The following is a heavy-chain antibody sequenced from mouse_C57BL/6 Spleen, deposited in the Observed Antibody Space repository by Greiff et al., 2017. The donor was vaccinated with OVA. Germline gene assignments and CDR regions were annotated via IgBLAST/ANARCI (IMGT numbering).Heavy chain of an antibody. J-gene: IGHJ2*01. Sequence: QVQLQQPGAELVKPGASVKLSCKASGYTFTSYWMQWVKQRPGQGLEWIGEIDPSDSYTNYNQKFKGKATFTVDTSSSTAYMQLSSLTSEDSAVYYCARLGGYYFDYWGKGTTLTVSS. CDR3: ARLGGYYFDY. V-gene: IGHV1-50*01. CDR1: GYTFTSYW. CDR2: IDPSDSYT.